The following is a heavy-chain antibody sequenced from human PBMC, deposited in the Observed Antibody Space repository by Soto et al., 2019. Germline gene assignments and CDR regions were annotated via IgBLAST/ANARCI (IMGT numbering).Heavy chain of an antibody. CDR2: ISAYNGNT. CDR1: GYTFTSYG. V-gene: IGHV1-18*01. Sequence: ASVKVSCKASGYTFTSYGISWVRQAPGQGHEWMGWISAYNGNTNYAQKLQGRVTMTTDTSTSTAYMELRSLRSDDTAVYYCARETYTSRYYYYYMDVWGKGTTVTVSS. J-gene: IGHJ6*03. D-gene: IGHD1-20*01. CDR3: ARETYTSRYYYYYMDV.